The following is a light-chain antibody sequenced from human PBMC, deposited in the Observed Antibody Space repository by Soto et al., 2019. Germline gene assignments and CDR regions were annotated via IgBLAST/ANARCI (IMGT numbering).Light chain of an antibody. J-gene: IGKJ1*01. CDR1: QSIGTW. V-gene: IGKV1-5*03. Sequence: DIQMTQSPSTLSASVGDRVTITCRASQSIGTWLAWYQQKPGKAPNLLIYKASSLESGVPSRISGGGSGTEFTLTISSLQPDDFATYYCQQYNSDSRTFGQGTKVEIK. CDR2: KAS. CDR3: QQYNSDSRT.